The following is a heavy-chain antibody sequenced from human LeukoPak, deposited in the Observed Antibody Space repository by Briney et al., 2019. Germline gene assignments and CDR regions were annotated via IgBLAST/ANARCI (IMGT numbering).Heavy chain of an antibody. D-gene: IGHD5-18*01. CDR1: GFTFSSYE. CDR3: ARHLWLSGNDY. CDR2: ISSSGSTK. Sequence: GGPLRLSCAASGFTFSSYEMNWVRQAPGKGLEWVSYISSSGSTKYYADSVKGRFTISRDNAKNSLYLQMNNLRAEDTAVYYCARHLWLSGNDYWGQGTLVTVSS. J-gene: IGHJ4*02. V-gene: IGHV3-48*03.